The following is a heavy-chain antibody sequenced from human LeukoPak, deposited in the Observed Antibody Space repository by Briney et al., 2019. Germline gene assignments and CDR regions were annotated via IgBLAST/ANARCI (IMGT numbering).Heavy chain of an antibody. V-gene: IGHV4-39*01. D-gene: IGHD6-19*01. J-gene: IGHJ3*02. Sequence: SETLSLTCTVSGGSISSSGYSWGWIRQPPGKGLEWIGSIYYSGSTYYNPSLKSRVTISVDTSKNQFSLKLSSATAAEKAVYYCAKVAVAGTGNDAFDIWGQGTMVTVSP. CDR1: GGSISSSGYS. CDR2: IYYSGST. CDR3: AKVAVAGTGNDAFDI.